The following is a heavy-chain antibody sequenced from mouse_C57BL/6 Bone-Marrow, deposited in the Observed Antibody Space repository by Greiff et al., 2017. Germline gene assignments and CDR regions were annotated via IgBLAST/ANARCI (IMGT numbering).Heavy chain of an antibody. D-gene: IGHD1-1*01. CDR2: IWSGGST. J-gene: IGHJ4*01. CDR3: ARSTVVVPYDAMDY. CDR1: GFSLTSYG. V-gene: IGHV2-2*01. Sequence: QVQLKESGPGLVQPSQSLSITCTVSGFSLTSYGVHWVRQSPGKGLEWLGVIWSGGSTDYNAAFISRLSISKDNSKSQVFFKMNSLQADDTAIYYCARSTVVVPYDAMDYWGQGTSVTVSS.